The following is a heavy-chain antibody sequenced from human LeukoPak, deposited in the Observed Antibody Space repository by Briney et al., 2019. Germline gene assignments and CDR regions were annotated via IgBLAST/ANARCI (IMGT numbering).Heavy chain of an antibody. Sequence: ASVKVSCKASGYTFTSYYMHWVRQAPGQGLEWMGIINPSGGSTSYAQKFQGRVTMTRDMSTSTVYMELSSLRSEDTAVYYCARDQGATMVRGVKGGFDPWGQGTLVTVSS. CDR3: ARDQGATMVRGVKGGFDP. J-gene: IGHJ5*02. D-gene: IGHD3-10*01. V-gene: IGHV1-46*01. CDR1: GYTFTSYY. CDR2: INPSGGST.